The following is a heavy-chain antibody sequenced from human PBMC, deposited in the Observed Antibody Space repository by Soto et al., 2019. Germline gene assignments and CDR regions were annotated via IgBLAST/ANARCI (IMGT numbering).Heavy chain of an antibody. V-gene: IGHV5-10-1*01. CDR3: ARQYGSGSYRLYYYGMDV. D-gene: IGHD3-10*01. CDR1: GYSFTSYW. CDR2: IDPSDSYT. Sequence: GESLKISCNGSGYSFTSYWISWVRQMPGKGLEWMGRIDPSDSYTNYSPSFQGHVTISADKSISTAYLQWSSLKASDTAMYYCARQYGSGSYRLYYYGMDVWGQGTKVPVSS. J-gene: IGHJ6*02.